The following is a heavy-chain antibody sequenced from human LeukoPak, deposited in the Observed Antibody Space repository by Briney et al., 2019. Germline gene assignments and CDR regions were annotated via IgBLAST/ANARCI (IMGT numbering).Heavy chain of an antibody. V-gene: IGHV3-7*01. Sequence: GGSLRLSCVASGFTFSSYWMCWVRQAPGKGLEWLANLNQDASASYYVDSVKGRFTISRDNAENSLYLQMSNLRAEDTAVYYCATSADGPGNSWGQGTLITVSS. CDR2: LNQDASAS. CDR3: ATSADGPGNS. D-gene: IGHD3-10*01. CDR1: GFTFSSYW. J-gene: IGHJ1*01.